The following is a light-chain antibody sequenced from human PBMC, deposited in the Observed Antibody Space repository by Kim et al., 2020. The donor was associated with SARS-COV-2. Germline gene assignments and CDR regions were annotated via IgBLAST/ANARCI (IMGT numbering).Light chain of an antibody. V-gene: IGKV1-5*03. J-gene: IGKJ2*01. CDR3: QQYHSLYT. CDR1: QSISSW. Sequence: DIQMTQSPSTLSASEGDRVTITCRAGQSISSWLAWYQQKPGKAPKLLIYKASSLESGVPSRFSGSGSGTEFTLTISSLQPDDFATYYCQQYHSLYTFGQGTKLE. CDR2: KAS.